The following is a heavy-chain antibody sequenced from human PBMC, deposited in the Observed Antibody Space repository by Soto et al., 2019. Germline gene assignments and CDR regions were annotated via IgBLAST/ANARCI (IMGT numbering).Heavy chain of an antibody. V-gene: IGHV4-39*01. J-gene: IGHJ6*03. CDR2: IYYTGST. D-gene: IGHD3-10*01. CDR3: ARTLLKCGGGGTDYYYYMDV. CDR1: GDSISSSTYY. Sequence: QLQLQESGPGQVKPSETLSLTCTVSGDSISSSTYYWGWIRQPPGRGLEWIANIYYTGSTYYNPSLKSRVTMTVDTSKNQFSLKLSSVTAADTAVYFCARTLLKCGGGGTDYYYYMDVWAKGTTVTVSS.